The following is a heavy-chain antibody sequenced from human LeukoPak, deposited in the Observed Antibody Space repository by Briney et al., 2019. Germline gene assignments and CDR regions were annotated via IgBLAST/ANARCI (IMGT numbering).Heavy chain of an antibody. CDR3: ARDGGVVAASIGILDY. J-gene: IGHJ4*02. Sequence: SETLSLTCAVYGGSFSGYYWSWIRQPPGKGLEWIGEIHHSGSTNYNPSLKSRVTISVDTSKNPFSLKLSSVPAADTAVYYCARDGGVVAASIGILDYWGQGTLVTVSS. CDR2: IHHSGST. D-gene: IGHD2-15*01. V-gene: IGHV4-34*01. CDR1: GGSFSGYY.